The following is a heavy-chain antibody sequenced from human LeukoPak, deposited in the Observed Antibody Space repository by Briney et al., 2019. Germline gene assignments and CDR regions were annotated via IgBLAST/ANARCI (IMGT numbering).Heavy chain of an antibody. CDR1: GYSISSGYY. CDR3: ARVADEAGFYDMSANRNDAFEI. V-gene: IGHV4-38-2*02. D-gene: IGHD2/OR15-2a*01. Sequence: KASETLSLTCTVSGYSISSGYYWGWIRQPPGKGLEWVGSIFHSGAAYYNPSLQSRVTISVDTSKNQFSLKVRSVTAADTAVYYCARVADEAGFYDMSANRNDAFEIWGQGTMVTVSS. J-gene: IGHJ3*02. CDR2: IFHSGAA.